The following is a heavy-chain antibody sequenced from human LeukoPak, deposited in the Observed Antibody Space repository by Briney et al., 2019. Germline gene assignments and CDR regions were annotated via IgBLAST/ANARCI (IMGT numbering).Heavy chain of an antibody. D-gene: IGHD4-23*01. CDR3: ARAIAAYGGNGGNWFDP. J-gene: IGHJ5*02. CDR1: GGTFSSYA. V-gene: IGHV1-69*05. Sequence: SVKVSCKASGGTFSSYAISWVRQAPGQGLEWMGGIIPIFGTANYAQKFQGRVTITTDESTSTAYMELSSLRSEDTAVYYCARAIAAYGGNGGNWFDPWGQGTLVTVSS. CDR2: IIPIFGTA.